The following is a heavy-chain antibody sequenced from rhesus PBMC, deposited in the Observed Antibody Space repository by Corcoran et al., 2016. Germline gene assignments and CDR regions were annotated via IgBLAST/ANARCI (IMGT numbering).Heavy chain of an antibody. J-gene: IGHJ4*01. CDR2: IYGTGGST. V-gene: IGHV4-160*01. Sequence: QVQLQESGPGLVKPSETLSLPCAVSGGSLSRSYWSWIRPSPGQGLAWIGRIYGTGGSTDYSPSLKRRVTISTDTSKNQCSLRLSSVTAADTAVYYCARRLNSGSYYYVRYFDYWGQGVLVTVSS. D-gene: IGHD3-16*01. CDR3: ARRLNSGSYYYVRYFDY. CDR1: GGSLSRSY.